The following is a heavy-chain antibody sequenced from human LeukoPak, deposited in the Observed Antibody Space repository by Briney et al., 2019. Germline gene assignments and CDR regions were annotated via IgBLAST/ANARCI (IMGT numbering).Heavy chain of an antibody. J-gene: IGHJ4*02. Sequence: SETLSLTCTVSGGSISSYYWSWIRQPPGKGLEWIGYIYYSGSTNYNPSLKSRVTISVDTSKNQFSLKLSSVTTADTAVYYCARSPEPVWFGELYYFDYWGQGTLVTVSS. CDR3: ARSPEPVWFGELYYFDY. D-gene: IGHD3-10*01. CDR1: GGSISSYY. CDR2: IYYSGST. V-gene: IGHV4-59*08.